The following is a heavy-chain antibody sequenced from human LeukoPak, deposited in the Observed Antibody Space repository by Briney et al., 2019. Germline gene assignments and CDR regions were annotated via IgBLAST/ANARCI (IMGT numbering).Heavy chain of an antibody. V-gene: IGHV3-23*01. J-gene: IGHJ4*02. CDR1: GFTFSSCA. CDR3: AKPLLVTTIYYFDY. D-gene: IGHD5-12*01. Sequence: GGSLRLSCAASGFTFSSCAMSWVRQAPGKGLEWVSAISGSGGSTYYADSVKGRFTISTDNSKNTLYLQMNSLRAEDTAVYYCAKPLLVTTIYYFDYWGQGTLVTVSS. CDR2: ISGSGGST.